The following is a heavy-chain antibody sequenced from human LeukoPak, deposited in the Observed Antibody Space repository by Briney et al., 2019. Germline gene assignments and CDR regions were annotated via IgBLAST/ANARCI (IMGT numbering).Heavy chain of an antibody. Sequence: SETLSLTCTVSGGSISSYYWSWIRQPPGKGLEWIGYIYYSGSTNYNPSLKSRVTISVDTSKNQFSLKLSSVTAADTAVYYCAGNYDYVWGSSNWFDPWGQGTLVTVSS. D-gene: IGHD3-16*01. J-gene: IGHJ5*02. CDR3: AGNYDYVWGSSNWFDP. V-gene: IGHV4-59*01. CDR1: GGSISSYY. CDR2: IYYSGST.